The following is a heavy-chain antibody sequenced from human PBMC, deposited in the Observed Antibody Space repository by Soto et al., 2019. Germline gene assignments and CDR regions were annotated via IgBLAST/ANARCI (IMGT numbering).Heavy chain of an antibody. CDR1: GGSISSGGYS. V-gene: IGHV4-30-2*01. CDR2: IHPSGST. J-gene: IGHJ5*02. CDR3: ARVPTP. Sequence: QLQLQESGSGLVKPSQTLSLTCAVSGGSISSGGYSWSWIRQPPGKGMEWIGYIHPSGSTYCNPSPXSXXTTSVDTSKTQFSLKLSPVTAADTAVYYCARVPTPGGQGTLVTVSS.